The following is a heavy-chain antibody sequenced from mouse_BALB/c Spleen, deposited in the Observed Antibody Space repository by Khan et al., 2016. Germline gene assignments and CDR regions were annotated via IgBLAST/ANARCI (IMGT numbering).Heavy chain of an antibody. Sequence: QVQLKQSGPGLVAPSQCLSISCTASGFSLTGFSVNWVSQPPGKGLEWLGMIWGDGSTDYYSALKSSLSFNKDDSNSQVFLKMNSLQPDDTARYFCASYNDYDGGFAYWGQGTLVTVSA. CDR1: GFSLTGFS. V-gene: IGHV2-6-7*01. CDR3: ASYNDYDGGFAY. CDR2: IWGDGST. D-gene: IGHD2-4*01. J-gene: IGHJ3*01.